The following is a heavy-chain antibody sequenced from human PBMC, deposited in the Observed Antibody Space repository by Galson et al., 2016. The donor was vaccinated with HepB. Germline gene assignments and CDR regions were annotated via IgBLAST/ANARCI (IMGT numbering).Heavy chain of an antibody. V-gene: IGHV1-69*13. Sequence: SVKVSCKASGGTLRNYEISWVRQAPGQGPEWMGGINPISGTSTYAQKFQDRVAITADESTDTVYMGMSSLGSEDSALYYCARGRPPVNSGYDANPYYFDYWGQGTLITVSS. CDR2: INPISGTS. J-gene: IGHJ4*02. CDR1: GGTLRNYE. D-gene: IGHD5-12*01. CDR3: ARGRPPVNSGYDANPYYFDY.